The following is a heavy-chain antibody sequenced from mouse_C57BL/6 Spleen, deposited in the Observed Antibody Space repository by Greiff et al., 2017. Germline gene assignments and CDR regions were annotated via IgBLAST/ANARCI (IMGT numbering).Heavy chain of an antibody. J-gene: IGHJ3*01. CDR3: AREEGGYFPWFAY. V-gene: IGHV1-4*01. CDR1: GYTFTSYT. CDR2: INPSSGYT. D-gene: IGHD2-3*01. Sequence: QVQLQQSGAELARPGASVKMSCKASGYTFTSYTMHWVKQRPGQGLEWIGYINPSSGYTKYNQKFKDKATLTADKSSITAYMQLSSLTSEDSAVYYCAREEGGYFPWFAYWGQGTLVTVSA.